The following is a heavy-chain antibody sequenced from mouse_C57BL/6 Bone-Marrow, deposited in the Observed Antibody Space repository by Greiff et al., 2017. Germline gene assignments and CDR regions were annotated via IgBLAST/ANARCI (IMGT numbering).Heavy chain of an antibody. CDR3: ARVGWLLRFRFAY. J-gene: IGHJ3*01. Sequence: QVQLQQPGAELVKPGASVKLSCKASGYTFTSYWMHWVKQRPGQGLEWIGMIHPNSGSTNYHEKFKSKATLTVDKSSSTAYMQLSSLTSGDSAVYYCARVGWLLRFRFAYWGQGTLVTVSA. V-gene: IGHV1-64*01. CDR2: IHPNSGST. D-gene: IGHD2-3*01. CDR1: GYTFTSYW.